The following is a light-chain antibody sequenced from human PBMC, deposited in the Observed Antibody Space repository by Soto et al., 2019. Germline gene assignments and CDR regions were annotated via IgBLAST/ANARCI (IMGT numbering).Light chain of an antibody. CDR1: QSISSY. CDR3: QQTYPTPRT. J-gene: IGKJ1*01. Sequence: DVQMTQSPSSLSASVGDRVTITCRASQSISSYLNWYQQKPGKAPKLLIYAASSLQSGVPSRFSGSGSGTDFTLPLSSLQPEDFATYYCQQTYPTPRTFGQGNKVEIK. CDR2: AAS. V-gene: IGKV1-39*01.